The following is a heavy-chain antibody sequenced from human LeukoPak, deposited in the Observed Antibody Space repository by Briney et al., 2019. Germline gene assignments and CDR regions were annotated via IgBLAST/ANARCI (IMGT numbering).Heavy chain of an antibody. D-gene: IGHD5-18*01. Sequence: ASVTVSCKASGYTFTGYYMHWVRQAPEEGLEWMGWINPNSGGTNYAYKFQGRVTMTRDTSISTAYMELSRLRSDDTAVYYCARAYSYGQFNYYYYYMDVWGKGTTVTVSS. V-gene: IGHV1-2*02. J-gene: IGHJ6*03. CDR2: INPNSGGT. CDR3: ARAYSYGQFNYYYYYMDV. CDR1: GYTFTGYY.